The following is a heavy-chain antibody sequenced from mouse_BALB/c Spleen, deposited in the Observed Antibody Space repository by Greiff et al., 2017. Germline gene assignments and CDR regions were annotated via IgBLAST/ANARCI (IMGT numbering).Heavy chain of an antibody. D-gene: IGHD4-1*01. CDR3: ARRNWDGAY. Sequence: QVQLKESGAELMKPGASVKISCKATGYTFSSYWIEWVKQRPGHGLEWIGEILPGSGSTNYNEKFKGKATFTADTSSNTAYMQLSSLTSEDSAVYYCARRNWDGAYWGQGTLVTVSA. J-gene: IGHJ3*01. CDR2: ILPGSGST. V-gene: IGHV1-9*01. CDR1: GYTFSSYW.